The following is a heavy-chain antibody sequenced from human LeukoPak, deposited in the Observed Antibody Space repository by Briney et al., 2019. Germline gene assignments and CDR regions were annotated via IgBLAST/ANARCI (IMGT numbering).Heavy chain of an antibody. J-gene: IGHJ4*02. V-gene: IGHV3-43*02. CDR3: AKEDADLTFDY. Sequence: GGSLRLSCAVSGFTLEGYAMHWVRQPPGKGLEWVSLITGDGVSTYYADSVKGRFIISRDNAKTSLYLQVNSLRTEDTALYYCAKEDADLTFDYWGQGTLVTVSS. CDR2: ITGDGVST. CDR1: GFTLEGYA.